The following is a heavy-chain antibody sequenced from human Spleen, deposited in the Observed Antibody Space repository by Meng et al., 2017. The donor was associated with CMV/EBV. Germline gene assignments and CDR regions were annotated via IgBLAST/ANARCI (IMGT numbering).Heavy chain of an antibody. CDR3: ARGKSSSWLPQRDY. Sequence: GGSLRLSCAASGFKFDDYGMSWVRQAPGKGLEWVSGLNWNGGSIRYADSVKGRFTVSRDNAKNSLYLQMNSLRAEDTAVYYCARGKSSSWLPQRDYWGQGTLVTVSS. J-gene: IGHJ4*02. CDR2: LNWNGGSI. CDR1: GFKFDDYG. D-gene: IGHD6-13*01. V-gene: IGHV3-20*04.